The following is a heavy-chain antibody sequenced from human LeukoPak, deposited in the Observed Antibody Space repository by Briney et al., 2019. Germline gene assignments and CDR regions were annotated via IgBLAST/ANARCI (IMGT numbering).Heavy chain of an antibody. V-gene: IGHV5-51*01. CDR2: IFPGDSDT. J-gene: IGHJ4*02. D-gene: IGHD6-13*01. Sequence: GESLKISCKGSGYSFSDYWIGWVRQMPGKGLEWMGIIFPGDSDTRYSPSFQGQVTVSADKSISTAYLPWSSLKASDTAIYCCARRDKYSSSWCFDHWGQGALVTVSS. CDR3: ARRDKYSSSWCFDH. CDR1: GYSFSDYW.